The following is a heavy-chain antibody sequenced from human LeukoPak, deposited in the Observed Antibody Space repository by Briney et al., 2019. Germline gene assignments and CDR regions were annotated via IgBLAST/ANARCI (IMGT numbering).Heavy chain of an antibody. Sequence: PGGSLRLSCAASGFTFSSYAMSWVRQAPGKGLEWVSAISGSGGSTYYAGSVKGRFTISRDNSKNTLYLQMNSLRAEDTAVYYCAKDPGRDYDFWSGYYHGNDAFDIWGQGTMVTVSS. J-gene: IGHJ3*02. CDR2: ISGSGGST. V-gene: IGHV3-23*01. CDR3: AKDPGRDYDFWSGYYHGNDAFDI. CDR1: GFTFSSYA. D-gene: IGHD3-3*01.